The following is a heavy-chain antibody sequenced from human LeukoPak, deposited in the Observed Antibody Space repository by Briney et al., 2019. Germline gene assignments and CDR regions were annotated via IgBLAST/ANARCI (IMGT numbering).Heavy chain of an antibody. D-gene: IGHD4-23*01. Sequence: GGSLRLSCAASGFTFTNYAMHWVRQAPGKGREWVAVISYDETNKYYEDSVKGRFTISRDSSKNTLYLQMSSLRDEDTAVYYCAKNNDYAGTSWYFDLWGRGTLVTVSS. CDR2: ISYDETNK. J-gene: IGHJ2*01. CDR1: GFTFTNYA. V-gene: IGHV3-30*04. CDR3: AKNNDYAGTSWYFDL.